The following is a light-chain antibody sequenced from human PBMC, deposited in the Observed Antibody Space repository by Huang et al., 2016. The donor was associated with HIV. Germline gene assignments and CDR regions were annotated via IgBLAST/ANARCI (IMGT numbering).Light chain of an antibody. J-gene: IGKJ4*01. V-gene: IGKV1-39*01. CDR3: QQTSSVPLT. Sequence: DIQMTQSPSSLSASVGDRISITCRASQTISTFLNWYQQQPGKAPKLLLYAASNLQSGVSSRFSGTGSGTHFTLTVTGLQPDEFATYFCQQTSSVPLTFGGGTRVE. CDR2: AAS. CDR1: QTISTF.